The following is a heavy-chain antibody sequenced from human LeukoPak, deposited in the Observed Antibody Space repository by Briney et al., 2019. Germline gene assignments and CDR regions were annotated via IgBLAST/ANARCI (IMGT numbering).Heavy chain of an antibody. CDR2: ISSSGSTI. J-gene: IGHJ4*02. Sequence: QPGGSLRLSCAASGFTFSSYGMHWVRQAPGKGLEWVSYISSSGSTIYYADSVKGRFTISRDNAKNSLYLQMNSLRAEDTAVYYCIGSGSYYTVRGDFDYWGQGTLVTVSS. CDR1: GFTFSSYG. D-gene: IGHD3-10*01. V-gene: IGHV3-48*04. CDR3: IGSGSYYTVRGDFDY.